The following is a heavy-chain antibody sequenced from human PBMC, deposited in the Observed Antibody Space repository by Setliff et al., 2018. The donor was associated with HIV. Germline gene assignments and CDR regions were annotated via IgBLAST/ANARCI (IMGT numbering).Heavy chain of an antibody. CDR3: ARHVDIVAPFDF. Sequence: SETLSLTCAVSGDSMSSSNWWSWIRQPPGKGLQWIGTIFSSGSTYYDPSLKSRVTISIDSTKNQISLKLNFVTAADTAVYYCARHVDIVAPFDFWGQGTLVTVSS. CDR1: GDSMSSSNW. D-gene: IGHD5-12*01. CDR2: IFSSGST. J-gene: IGHJ4*02. V-gene: IGHV4-39*01.